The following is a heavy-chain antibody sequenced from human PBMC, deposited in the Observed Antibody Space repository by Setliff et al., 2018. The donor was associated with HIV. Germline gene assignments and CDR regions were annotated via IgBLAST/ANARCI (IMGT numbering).Heavy chain of an antibody. D-gene: IGHD3-10*01. CDR2: IYTRGIT. CDR1: XGSISSYY. Sequence: PSETLSLTCTVXXGSISSYYWSWIRQPPGKGLGWIGYIYTRGITDYNPSLKTRVTISGDTSKKQFSLKLSSVTAADTAVYYCARDRRGYYYGSGSCYMXVWGTGT. J-gene: IGHJ6*03. V-gene: IGHV4-4*08. CDR3: ARDRRGYYYGSGSCYMXV.